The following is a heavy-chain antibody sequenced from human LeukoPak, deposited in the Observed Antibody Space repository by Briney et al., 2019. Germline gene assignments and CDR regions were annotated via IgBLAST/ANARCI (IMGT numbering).Heavy chain of an antibody. CDR1: GGSISSYF. CDR3: ARQTGNFDY. CDR2: IYYSGST. V-gene: IGHV4-59*08. Sequence: SETLSLTCTVSGGSISSYFWSWIRQPPGKGLEWIGYIYYSGSTNYNPSLKSRVTISVDTSKNQFSLKLSSVTAADTAVYYCARQTGNFDYWGQGTLVTVSS. J-gene: IGHJ4*02. D-gene: IGHD7-27*01.